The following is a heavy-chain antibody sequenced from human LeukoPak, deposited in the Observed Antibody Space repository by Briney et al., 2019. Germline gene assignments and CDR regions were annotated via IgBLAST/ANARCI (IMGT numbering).Heavy chain of an antibody. D-gene: IGHD1-20*01. J-gene: IGHJ4*02. Sequence: GGSLRLSCAASGFTFSRYVMNWVRQAPGKGLEWVSTISPGSDTTHYADSVRGRFTTSRDNAKNSLFLQMNSLRAEDTAVYYCARTHGTLTGTGFDYWGQGTLVTVSS. V-gene: IGHV3-21*01. CDR1: GFTFSRYV. CDR2: ISPGSDTT. CDR3: ARTHGTLTGTGFDY.